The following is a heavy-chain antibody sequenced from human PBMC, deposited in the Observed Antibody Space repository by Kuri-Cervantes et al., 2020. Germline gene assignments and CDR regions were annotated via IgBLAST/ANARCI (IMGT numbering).Heavy chain of an antibody. CDR1: GFTFSSYG. CDR2: ISYDGSNK. V-gene: IGHV3-30*03. J-gene: IGHJ4*02. CDR3: AREGQAGYYGSGSYNPPADY. D-gene: IGHD3-10*01. Sequence: GGSLRLSCAASGFTFSSYGMHWVRQAPGKGLEWVAVISYDGSNKYYADSVKGRFTISRDNSKNTLYLQMNSLRAEDTAVYYCAREGQAGYYGSGSYNPPADYWGQGTLVTVSS.